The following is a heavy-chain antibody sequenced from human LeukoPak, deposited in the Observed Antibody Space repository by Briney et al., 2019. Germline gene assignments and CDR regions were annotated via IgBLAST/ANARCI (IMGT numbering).Heavy chain of an antibody. CDR1: GFTFSSYS. D-gene: IGHD2-2*03. J-gene: IGHJ6*02. CDR2: ISSSSSTI. CDR3: ARDDAGYCSSTSCYGDYYYYGMDV. Sequence: PGGSLRLSCAASGFTFSSYSMNWVRQAPGKGLEWVSYISSSSSTIYYADSVKGRFTISRDNAKNSLYLQMNSLRDEDTAVYYCARDDAGYCSSTSCYGDYYYYGMDVWGQGTTVTVS. V-gene: IGHV3-48*02.